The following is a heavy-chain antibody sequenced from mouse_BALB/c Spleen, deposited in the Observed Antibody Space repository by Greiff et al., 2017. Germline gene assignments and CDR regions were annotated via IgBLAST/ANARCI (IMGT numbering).Heavy chain of an antibody. Sequence: QVHVKQSGAELVRPGVSVKISCKGSGYTFTDYAMHWVKQSHAKSLEWIGVISTYYGDASYNQKFKGKATMTVDKSSSTAYMELARLTSEDSAIYYCARGITTFAYWGQGTLVTVSA. J-gene: IGHJ3*01. CDR2: ISTYYGDA. CDR3: ARGITTFAY. D-gene: IGHD2-4*01. V-gene: IGHV1S137*01. CDR1: GYTFTDYA.